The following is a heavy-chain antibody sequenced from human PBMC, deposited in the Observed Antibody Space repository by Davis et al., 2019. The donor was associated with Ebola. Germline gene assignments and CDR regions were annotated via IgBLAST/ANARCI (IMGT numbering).Heavy chain of an antibody. J-gene: IGHJ6*02. V-gene: IGHV3-72*01. CDR3: ARGSRYSYGPYYGMDV. Sequence: GGSLRLSCAASGFTFSGSAMHWVRQASGKGLEWVGRTRNKANSYTTEYAASVKGRFTISRDDSKNSLYLQMNSLKTEDTAVYYCARGSRYSYGPYYGMDVWGQGTTVTVSS. CDR2: TRNKANSYTT. CDR1: GFTFSGSA. D-gene: IGHD5-18*01.